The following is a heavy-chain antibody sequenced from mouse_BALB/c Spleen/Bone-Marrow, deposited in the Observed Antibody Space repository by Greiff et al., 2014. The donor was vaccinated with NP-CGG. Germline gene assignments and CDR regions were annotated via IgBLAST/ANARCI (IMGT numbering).Heavy chain of an antibody. CDR3: ASYYDGSSGFAY. Sequence: EVQLQQSGAELVKPGASVKLSCTASGFTFKDTYMHWVKQRPEQGLEWIGRIDPANGNTKYDPKFQGKATITADTSSNTAYLQLSSLTSEDTAVYYCASYYDGSSGFAYWGQGTLVTVSA. CDR1: GFTFKDTY. CDR2: IDPANGNT. V-gene: IGHV14-3*02. D-gene: IGHD1-1*01. J-gene: IGHJ3*01.